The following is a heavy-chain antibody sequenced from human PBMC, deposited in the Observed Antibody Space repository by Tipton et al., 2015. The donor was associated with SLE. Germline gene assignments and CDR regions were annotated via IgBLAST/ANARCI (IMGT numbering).Heavy chain of an antibody. CDR3: ARSGRYCSSTSCPGWFDP. CDR1: GFTVSSNY. J-gene: IGHJ5*02. CDR2: IYSGGST. D-gene: IGHD2-2*01. Sequence: SLRLSCAASGFTVSSNYMSWVRQAPGKGLEWVSVIYSGGSTYYADSVKGRFTISRHNSKNTLYLQMNSLRAEDTAVYYCARSGRYCSSTSCPGWFDPWGQGTLVTVSS. V-gene: IGHV3-53*04.